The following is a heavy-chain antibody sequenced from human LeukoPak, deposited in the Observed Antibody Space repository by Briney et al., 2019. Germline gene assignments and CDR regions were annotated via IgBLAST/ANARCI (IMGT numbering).Heavy chain of an antibody. V-gene: IGHV1-8*01. D-gene: IGHD3-3*02. CDR2: MNPNSGNT. J-gene: IGHJ4*02. Sequence: ASVKVSCKASGYTFTSYDINWVRQATGQGLEWMGWMNPNSGNTGYAQKFQGRVTMTRNTSISTAYMELGSLRSEDTAVYYCARKSGIFGVVIIDYWGQGTLVTVSS. CDR1: GYTFTSYD. CDR3: ARKSGIFGVVIIDY.